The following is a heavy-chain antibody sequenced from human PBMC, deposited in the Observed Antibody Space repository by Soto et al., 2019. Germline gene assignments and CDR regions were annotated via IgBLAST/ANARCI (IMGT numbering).Heavy chain of an antibody. Sequence: QEQLVQSGAEVKKPGASVTISCKASGDTFSRHYIHWVRQAPGQGLEWMGVINPTGASTSYAQKFQGRVTVTRDQSKGTISMELRSLRSEDTAVYFWARDYRAYERHHRFDKWGQGTMVTVSS. CDR1: GDTFSRHY. J-gene: IGHJ3*02. CDR3: ARDYRAYERHHRFDK. V-gene: IGHV1-46*03. CDR2: INPTGAST. D-gene: IGHD5-12*01.